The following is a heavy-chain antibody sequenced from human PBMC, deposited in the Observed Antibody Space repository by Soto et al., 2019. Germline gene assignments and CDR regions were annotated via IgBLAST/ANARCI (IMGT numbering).Heavy chain of an antibody. CDR1: GYTFTSYG. J-gene: IGHJ3*02. CDR3: ARGAQPGYDYVWGSYRGDAFDI. CDR2: ISAYNGNT. D-gene: IGHD3-16*02. V-gene: IGHV1-18*01. Sequence: QVQLVQSGAEVKKPGASVKVCCKASGYTFTSYGISWVRQAPGQGLEWMGWISAYNGNTNYAQKLQGRVTMTTDTSTSTAYMELRSLRSDDTAVHYCARGAQPGYDYVWGSYRGDAFDIWGQGTMVTVSS.